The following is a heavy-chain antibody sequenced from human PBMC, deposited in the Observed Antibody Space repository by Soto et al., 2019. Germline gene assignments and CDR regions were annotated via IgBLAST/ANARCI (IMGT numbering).Heavy chain of an antibody. V-gene: IGHV3-72*01. J-gene: IGHJ4*02. CDR3: TRAGILTTPYYFDY. CDR2: IRNKANSYTT. Sequence: GGSLRLSCAASGFTFSDHYMDWVRQAPGKGLEWVGRIRNKANSYTTEYAASVKDRFTISRDDSRNSLYLQMNSLKTEDTAMYYCTRAGILTTPYYFDYWGRGTLVTVS. D-gene: IGHD4-4*01. CDR1: GFTFSDHY.